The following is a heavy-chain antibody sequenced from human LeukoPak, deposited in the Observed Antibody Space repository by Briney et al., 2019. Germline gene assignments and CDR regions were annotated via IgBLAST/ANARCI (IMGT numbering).Heavy chain of an antibody. D-gene: IGHD2-2*01. Sequence: SETLFLTCTVSGGSIRNYYWSWIRQPPGKGLEWIGYIHYTGTTNYNPSLKSRVTLSLDTSKNQFSLKVNSVTAADAAVYYCAAQHQLGNTFDFWGQGTMITVSS. J-gene: IGHJ3*01. CDR2: IHYTGTT. CDR1: GGSIRNYY. CDR3: AAQHQLGNTFDF. V-gene: IGHV4-59*01.